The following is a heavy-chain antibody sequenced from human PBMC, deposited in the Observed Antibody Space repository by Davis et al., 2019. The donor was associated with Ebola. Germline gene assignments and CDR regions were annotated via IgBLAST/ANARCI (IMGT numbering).Heavy chain of an antibody. CDR3: AKDSSSGYYFDY. D-gene: IGHD6-19*01. CDR2: ISYDGSNK. V-gene: IGHV3-30*18. CDR1: GFTFSSYG. J-gene: IGHJ4*02. Sequence: PGGSLRLSCAASGFTFSSYGMHWVRQAPGKGLEWVAVISYDGSNKYYADSVKGRFTISRDNSKNTLYLQMNSLRAEDTALYYCAKDSSSGYYFDYWGQGTLVTVSS.